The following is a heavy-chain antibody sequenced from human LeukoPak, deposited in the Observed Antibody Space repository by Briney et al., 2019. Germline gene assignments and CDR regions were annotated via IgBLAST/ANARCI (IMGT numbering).Heavy chain of an antibody. D-gene: IGHD5-18*01. J-gene: IGHJ2*01. CDR2: IYYTGST. Sequence: PSETLSLTCTVSGGSITSNYWSWIRQPPGKGLEWIGHIYYTGSTNYNPSLKSRATISVDTSKNQFSLKMSSVTAADTAVYYCARVGYSYGPSYWYFDLWGRGTLVTVSS. CDR3: ARVGYSYGPSYWYFDL. V-gene: IGHV4-59*01. CDR1: GGSITSNY.